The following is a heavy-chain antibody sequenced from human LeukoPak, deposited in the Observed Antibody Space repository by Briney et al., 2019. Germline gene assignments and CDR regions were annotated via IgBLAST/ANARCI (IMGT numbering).Heavy chain of an antibody. Sequence: SETLSLTCAVYGGSFSANYWTWVRQPPGKGLEWVGEINHRGITNYNPSLKSRITISVDTSQNRFSLKLISVTAADTAVYYCARHYGPWGQGTLVTVSS. V-gene: IGHV4-34*01. CDR3: ARHYGP. J-gene: IGHJ5*02. CDR2: INHRGIT. CDR1: GGSFSANY. D-gene: IGHD3-16*01.